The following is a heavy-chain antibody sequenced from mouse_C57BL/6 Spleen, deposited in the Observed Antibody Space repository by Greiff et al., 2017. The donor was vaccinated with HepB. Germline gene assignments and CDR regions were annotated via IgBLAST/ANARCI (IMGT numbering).Heavy chain of an antibody. CDR2: INPYNGGT. Sequence: DVKLVESGPELVKPGASVKIPCKASGYTFTDYNMDWVKQSHGKSLEWIGEINPYNGGTIYNQKFKGKGTLTIDKSSSTASMELRRLTSEDTAVYYCARWGLRTYAMDYWGQGTSVTVSS. CDR1: GYTFTDYN. CDR3: ARWGLRTYAMDY. J-gene: IGHJ4*01. V-gene: IGHV1-18*01. D-gene: IGHD2-4*01.